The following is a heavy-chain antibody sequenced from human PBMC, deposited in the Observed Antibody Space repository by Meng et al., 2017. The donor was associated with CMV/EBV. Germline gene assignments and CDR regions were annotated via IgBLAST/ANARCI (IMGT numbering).Heavy chain of an antibody. CDR2: IYYSGST. V-gene: IGHV4-61*01. CDR1: GGSVSSGSYY. D-gene: IGHD3-3*01. J-gene: IGHJ5*02. CDR3: ARQTSSYYDFWSGFNWFDP. Sequence: GSLRLSCTVSGGSVSSGSYYWSWIRQPPEKGLEWIGYIYYSGSTNYNPSLKSRVTISVDTSKNQFYLKLSSVTAADTAVYYCARQTSSYYDFWSGFNWFDPWGQGTLVTVSS.